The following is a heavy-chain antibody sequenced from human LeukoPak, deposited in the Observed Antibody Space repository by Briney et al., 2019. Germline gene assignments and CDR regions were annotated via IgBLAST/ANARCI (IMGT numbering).Heavy chain of an antibody. CDR3: AREDRVGATTGSNY. CDR1: GGSISSSSYY. Sequence: SETLSLTCTVSGGSISSSSYYWGWIRQPPGKGLEWIGTIYHNGATYYNPSLRSRVTISVDTSKNQFSLKLSSVTAADTAVYHCAREDRVGATTGSNYWGQGTLVTVSS. CDR2: IYHNGAT. D-gene: IGHD1-26*01. V-gene: IGHV4-39*01. J-gene: IGHJ4*02.